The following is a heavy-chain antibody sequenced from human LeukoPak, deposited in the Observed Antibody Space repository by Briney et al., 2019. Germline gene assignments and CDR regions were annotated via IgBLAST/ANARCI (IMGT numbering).Heavy chain of an antibody. D-gene: IGHD6-19*01. J-gene: IGHJ4*02. V-gene: IGHV3-23*01. CDR3: AKSEGSSSARRFDY. Sequence: GGSLRLSCSASGFTFTTNAMTWVRQAPGKGLEWVSTIRGNGDRTHYADSVTGRFTISRDNSKNTLYLQVNSLRAEDTAAYYCAKSEGSSSARRFDYWGQGTLVTVSS. CDR1: GFTFTTNA. CDR2: IRGNGDRT.